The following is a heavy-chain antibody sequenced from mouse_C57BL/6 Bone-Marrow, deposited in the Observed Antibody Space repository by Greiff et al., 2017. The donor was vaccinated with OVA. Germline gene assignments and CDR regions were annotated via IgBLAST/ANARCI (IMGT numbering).Heavy chain of an antibody. CDR1: GYTFTSYW. D-gene: IGHD2-4*01. Sequence: VQLQQSGTVLARPGASVKMSCKTSGYTFTSYWMHWVKQRPGQGLEWIGAIYPGNSDPSYNQKFKGKSKLTAATSASTASMELSSRTTEDSAVYYCTRYYDEAWFAYWGQGTLVTVSA. J-gene: IGHJ3*01. V-gene: IGHV1-5*01. CDR2: IYPGNSDP. CDR3: TRYYDEAWFAY.